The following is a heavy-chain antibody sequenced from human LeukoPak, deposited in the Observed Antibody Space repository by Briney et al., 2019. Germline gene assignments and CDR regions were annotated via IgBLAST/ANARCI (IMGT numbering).Heavy chain of an antibody. V-gene: IGHV4-59*08. J-gene: IGHJ4*02. D-gene: IGHD6-13*01. Sequence: PSETLSLTCTVSGGSISSYYWSWIRQPPGKGLEWIGYIYYSGSTNYNPSLKSRVTISVDTSKNQFSLKLSSVTAADTAVYYCARHSVSWYNFYLFDYWGQGTLATVSS. CDR2: IYYSGST. CDR1: GGSISSYY. CDR3: ARHSVSWYNFYLFDY.